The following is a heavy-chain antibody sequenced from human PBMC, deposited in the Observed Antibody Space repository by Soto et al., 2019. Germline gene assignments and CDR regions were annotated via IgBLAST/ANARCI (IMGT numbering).Heavy chain of an antibody. V-gene: IGHV4-59*01. D-gene: IGHD3-3*02. CDR1: AASFSKYY. J-gene: IGHJ4*02. Sequence: PSETLSLTCTVSAASFSKYYWSWIRQPPGKGLEWIGYIYFNGNTNYNPSLKRRVTISIDTSKKQISLNLTSVTDADTAVYYCARDSIQGPFDYWGQGTLVTVSS. CDR2: IYFNGNT. CDR3: ARDSIQGPFDY.